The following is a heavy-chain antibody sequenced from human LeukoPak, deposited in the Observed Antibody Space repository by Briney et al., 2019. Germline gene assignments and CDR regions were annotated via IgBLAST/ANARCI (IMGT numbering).Heavy chain of an antibody. CDR3: PKTVYEILTGPPDY. J-gene: IGHJ4*02. Sequence: GGSLRLSCAASGFTFSSYAMSWVRQAPGKGLEWVSAISGSGGSTYYADSVKGRFTISRDNSKSTLYLQMNSLRAEGTAVYYRPKTVYEILTGPPDYWGQGTLVTVSS. CDR1: GFTFSSYA. D-gene: IGHD3-9*01. CDR2: ISGSGGST. V-gene: IGHV3-23*01.